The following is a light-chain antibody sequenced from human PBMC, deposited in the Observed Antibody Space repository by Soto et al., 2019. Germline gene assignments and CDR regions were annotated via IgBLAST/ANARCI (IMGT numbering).Light chain of an antibody. CDR2: DAS. CDR3: QQRTNWLT. Sequence: EIVLTQSPATVSLSPGERATLSCRASQSVRRYLAWYQQKPGQAPRLLIYDASNRATGIPARFSGSGSGTDFTLTISSLEPEDFAVYYCQQRTNWLTFGGGTKVEIK. J-gene: IGKJ4*01. CDR1: QSVRRY. V-gene: IGKV3-11*01.